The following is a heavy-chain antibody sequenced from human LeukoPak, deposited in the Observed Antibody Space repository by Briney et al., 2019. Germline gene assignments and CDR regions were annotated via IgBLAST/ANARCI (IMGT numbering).Heavy chain of an antibody. Sequence: GGSLRLSCAASGFTFGSYGMSWVRQAPGKGLEWVSFITPNADRTSYADSVMGRFTISRDNSKNTLFLQMNTLRAEDTAVYYCAKSGWDYDSSASYYTVDYWGQGTLVTVSS. D-gene: IGHD3-22*01. CDR3: AKSGWDYDSSASYYTVDY. CDR2: ITPNADRT. V-gene: IGHV3-23*01. CDR1: GFTFGSYG. J-gene: IGHJ4*02.